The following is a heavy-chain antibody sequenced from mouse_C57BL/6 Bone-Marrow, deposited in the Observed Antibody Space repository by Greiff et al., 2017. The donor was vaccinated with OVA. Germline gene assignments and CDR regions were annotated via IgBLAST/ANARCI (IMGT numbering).Heavy chain of an antibody. Sequence: QVQLQQSGAELARPGASVKLSCKASGYTFTSYGISWVKQRTGQGLEWIGEIYPRSGNTYYNEKFKGKATLTADKSSSTAYVELRSLTSEDSAVYFCAREVTTVVAPYYYAMDYWGQGTSVTVSS. CDR3: AREVTTVVAPYYYAMDY. D-gene: IGHD1-1*01. CDR2: IYPRSGNT. CDR1: GYTFTSYG. V-gene: IGHV1-81*01. J-gene: IGHJ4*01.